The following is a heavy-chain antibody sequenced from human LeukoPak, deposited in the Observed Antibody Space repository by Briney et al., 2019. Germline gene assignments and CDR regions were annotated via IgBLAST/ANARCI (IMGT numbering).Heavy chain of an antibody. Sequence: SETLSLTCTVSGGSISSGSYYWSWIRQPAGKGLEWIGRIYTSGSTNYNPSLKSRVTISVDTSKNQFSLKLSSVTAADTAVYYCAREDRTSGYYYGIDYWGQGTLVTVSS. J-gene: IGHJ4*02. V-gene: IGHV4-61*02. CDR2: IYTSGST. CDR1: GGSISSGSYY. CDR3: AREDRTSGYYYGIDY. D-gene: IGHD3-22*01.